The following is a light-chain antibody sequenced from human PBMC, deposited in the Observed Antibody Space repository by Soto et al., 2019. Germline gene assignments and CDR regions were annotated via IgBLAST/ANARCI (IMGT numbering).Light chain of an antibody. J-gene: IGKJ4*01. V-gene: IGKV3-20*01. CDR3: QQYDVTPPNT. Sequence: EIVLTQSPGTLSLSPGERATLSCRASQSVRSSFLAWYQQKPGQAPRLFIYGASSRATGIPDRFSGSGSGTDFTLTISGLEPEDFAFYYCQQYDVTPPNTFGGGTKVDIK. CDR2: GAS. CDR1: QSVRSSF.